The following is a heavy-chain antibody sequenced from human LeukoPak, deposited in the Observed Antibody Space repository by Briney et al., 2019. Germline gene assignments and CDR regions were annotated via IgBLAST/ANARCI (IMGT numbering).Heavy chain of an antibody. Sequence: GGSLRLSCEASGFTFNSYSMNWVRRAPGKGLEWVASILGSGSEMFYADSVRGRFTIYRDNSENSLYLQMNSLRVEDTAVYYCAKVQSDIVGSIFFSFDVWGQGTMVSVSS. V-gene: IGHV3-21*06. CDR2: ILGSGSEM. CDR1: GFTFNSYS. CDR3: AKVQSDIVGSIFFSFDV. J-gene: IGHJ3*01. D-gene: IGHD1-26*01.